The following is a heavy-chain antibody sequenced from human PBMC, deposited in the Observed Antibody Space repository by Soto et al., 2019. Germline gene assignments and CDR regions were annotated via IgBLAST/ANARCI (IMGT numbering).Heavy chain of an antibody. J-gene: IGHJ6*03. V-gene: IGHV3-73*01. CDR1: GFTFSGSA. Sequence: EVQLVESGGGLVQPGGSLKLSCAASGFTFSGSAMHWVRQASGKGLEWVGRIRSKANSYATAYAASVKGRFTISRDDSKNTAYLQMNSLKTEDTAVYYGTSGPHMDVWGKGTTVTVSS. CDR3: TSGPHMDV. CDR2: IRSKANSYAT.